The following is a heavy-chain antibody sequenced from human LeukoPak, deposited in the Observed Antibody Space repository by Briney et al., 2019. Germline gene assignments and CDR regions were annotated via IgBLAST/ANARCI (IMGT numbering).Heavy chain of an antibody. Sequence: PSQTLSLTCAVSGGSISSGGYSWSWIRQPPGKGLEWIGYIYHSGSTYYNPSLKSRVTISVDRSKNQFSLKLSSVTAADTAVYYCARQSLGSYYYGMDVWGQGATVTVSS. CDR3: ARQSLGSYYYGMDV. CDR1: GGSISSGGYS. V-gene: IGHV4-30-2*01. J-gene: IGHJ6*02. D-gene: IGHD3-10*01. CDR2: IYHSGST.